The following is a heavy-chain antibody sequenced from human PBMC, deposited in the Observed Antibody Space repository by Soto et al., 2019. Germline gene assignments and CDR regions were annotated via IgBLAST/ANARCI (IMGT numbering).Heavy chain of an antibody. CDR1: GGRLSSYA. CDR3: ARGDPSSVVVDAEIDFYFYSLDF. V-gene: IGHV1-69*01. Sequence: VKVACKASGGRLSSYAVIWVRQSPGQGLEWMGGIVHIFNRIIYTQKFQGRVTISADESMTAIYMDLRNLKSEDTAVYFCARGDPSSVVVDAEIDFYFYSLDFWGPGTPVTVSS. D-gene: IGHD2-15*01. J-gene: IGHJ6*02. CDR2: IVHIFNRI.